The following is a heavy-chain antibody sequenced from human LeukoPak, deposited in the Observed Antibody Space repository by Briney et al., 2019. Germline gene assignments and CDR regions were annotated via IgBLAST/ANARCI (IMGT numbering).Heavy chain of an antibody. V-gene: IGHV3-74*01. CDR2: VNPQGSGT. J-gene: IGHJ4*02. CDR3: ARARWSSTGWFLGY. Sequence: PGESLRLSCAASGFTFSSYWMHWVRQAPGKGLVWVSRVNPQGSGTSYTASVKGRFTISRDNAKDALHLRMDNLRVEDTAVYYCARARWSSTGWFLGYWGQGTLVTVSS. D-gene: IGHD6-19*01. CDR1: GFTFSSYW.